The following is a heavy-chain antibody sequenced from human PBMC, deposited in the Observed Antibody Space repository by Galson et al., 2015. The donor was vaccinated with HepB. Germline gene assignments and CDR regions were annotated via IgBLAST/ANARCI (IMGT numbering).Heavy chain of an antibody. J-gene: IGHJ4*02. Sequence: SVKVSCKASGGTFSSYTISWVRQAPGQGLEWMGRIIPILGIANYAQKFQGRVTITADKSTSTAYMELSSLRSEDTAVYYCARVSMVRGVYDYWGQGTLVTVSS. CDR3: ARVSMVRGVYDY. D-gene: IGHD3-10*01. V-gene: IGHV1-69*02. CDR2: IIPILGIA. CDR1: GGTFSSYT.